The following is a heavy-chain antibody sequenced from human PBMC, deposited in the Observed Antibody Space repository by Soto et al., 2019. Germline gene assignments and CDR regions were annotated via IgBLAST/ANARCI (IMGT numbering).Heavy chain of an antibody. D-gene: IGHD3-22*01. Sequence: HPGGSLRLSCAASGFTFSSYSMNWVRQAPGKGLEWVSYISSSSSTIYYADSVKGRFTISRDNAKNSLYLQMNSLRAEDTAVYYCARVAYDSSGYYPEFDYWGQGTLVTVSS. CDR1: GFTFSSYS. CDR2: ISSSSSTI. CDR3: ARVAYDSSGYYPEFDY. J-gene: IGHJ4*02. V-gene: IGHV3-48*01.